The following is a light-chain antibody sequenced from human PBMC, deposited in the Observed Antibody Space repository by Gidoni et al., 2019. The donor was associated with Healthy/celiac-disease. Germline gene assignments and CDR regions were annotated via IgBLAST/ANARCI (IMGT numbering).Light chain of an antibody. Sequence: DIQMTQSPSSLSASVGDRVTITCQASQDISNYLNWYQQKPGKAPKLLFYDPSNLETGVPSRFSGSGSGTDFTFTISSLQPEDIATYYCQQYDNLPYTFGQGTKLEIK. V-gene: IGKV1-33*01. CDR2: DPS. CDR1: QDISNY. CDR3: QQYDNLPYT. J-gene: IGKJ2*01.